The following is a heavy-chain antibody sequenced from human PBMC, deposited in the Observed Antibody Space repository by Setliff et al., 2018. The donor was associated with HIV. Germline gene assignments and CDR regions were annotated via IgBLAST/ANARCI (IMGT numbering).Heavy chain of an antibody. CDR1: GFTFSSFW. Sequence: PGGSLRLSCAASGFTFSSFWMSWVRQAPGKGLEWVANIKLDGSEKYYVDSVKGRFTISRDNAKNSLYLQMNSLRVEDTAVYYCARKAAGVDYWGQGTLVTVSS. V-gene: IGHV3-7*01. D-gene: IGHD2-15*01. CDR2: IKLDGSEK. CDR3: ARKAAGVDY. J-gene: IGHJ4*02.